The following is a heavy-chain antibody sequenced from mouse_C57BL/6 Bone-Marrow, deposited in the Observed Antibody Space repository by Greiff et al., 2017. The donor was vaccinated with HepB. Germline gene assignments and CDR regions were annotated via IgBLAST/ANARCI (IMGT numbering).Heavy chain of an antibody. CDR3: ARTPYYGTSDY. CDR1: GFSLSTSGMG. CDR2: IWWDDAK. Sequence: QVTLKASGPGILQPSQTLSLTCSFSGFSLSTSGMGVGWIRQPSGKGLAWLAHIWWDDAKYYNPALKSRLTLSKDTSKNQVFLMIANVDTADAAAYYCARTPYYGTSDYWGQGTTLTVSS. V-gene: IGHV8-8*01. J-gene: IGHJ2*01. D-gene: IGHD1-1*01.